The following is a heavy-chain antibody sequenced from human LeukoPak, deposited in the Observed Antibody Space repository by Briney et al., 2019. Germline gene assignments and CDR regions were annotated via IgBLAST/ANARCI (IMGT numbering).Heavy chain of an antibody. J-gene: IGHJ4*02. Sequence: SQTFSLTCAISGDSVSSNIAAWNWIRQSPSRGLEWLGRTYYRSKWYNDYAVSVRSRITIDPDTSKNQFSLQLNSVTPEDTAVYYCAKDCGTGPFACSHWGQETLVTVSS. CDR1: GDSVSSNIAA. CDR2: TYYRSKWYN. V-gene: IGHV6-1*01. CDR3: AKDCGTGPFACSH. D-gene: IGHD2-15*01.